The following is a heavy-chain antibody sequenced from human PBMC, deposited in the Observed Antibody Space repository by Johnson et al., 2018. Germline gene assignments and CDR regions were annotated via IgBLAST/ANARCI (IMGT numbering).Heavy chain of an antibody. J-gene: IGHJ6*03. CDR3: VRTGRMDV. CDR2: ISGSGTNI. D-gene: IGHD1-14*01. Sequence: EVQLVESGGGLVQPGGSLRLSCAASGFTFSTYSMNWVRQAPGQGLEWVSYISGSGTNIYYPDSVKGRFTISRDNAKNSLYLQMKSLRGEDTSVYYCVRTGRMDVWGKGTTVTVSS. CDR1: GFTFSTYS. V-gene: IGHV3-48*01.